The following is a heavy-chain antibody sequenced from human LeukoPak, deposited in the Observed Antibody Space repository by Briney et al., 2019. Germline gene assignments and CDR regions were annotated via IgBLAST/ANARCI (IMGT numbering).Heavy chain of an antibody. J-gene: IGHJ4*02. D-gene: IGHD3-22*01. V-gene: IGHV3-74*01. Sequence: GGSLRLSCAASEFTFNSYGMHWVRQAPGKGLVWVSRINSDGSSTSYADSVKGRFTVSRDNAKNTLYLQMNSLRAEDTAVYYCARDINYYDSSGYYKDYWGQGTLVTVSS. CDR1: EFTFNSYG. CDR2: INSDGSST. CDR3: ARDINYYDSSGYYKDY.